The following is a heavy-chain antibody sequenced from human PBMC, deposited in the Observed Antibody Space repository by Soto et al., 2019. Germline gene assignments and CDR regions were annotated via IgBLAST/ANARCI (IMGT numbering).Heavy chain of an antibody. CDR2: IIPILGIA. V-gene: IGHV1-69*08. CDR3: AKEKAYNWNDYYYYGMDV. Sequence: QVQLVQSGAEVKKPGSSVKVSCKASGGTFSSYTISWVRQAPGQGLEWMGRIIPILGIANYAQKFQGRVTITADKSTSTAYMELSSLRSEDTDVYYCAKEKAYNWNDYYYYGMDVWGQGTTVTVSS. D-gene: IGHD1-20*01. CDR1: GGTFSSYT. J-gene: IGHJ6*02.